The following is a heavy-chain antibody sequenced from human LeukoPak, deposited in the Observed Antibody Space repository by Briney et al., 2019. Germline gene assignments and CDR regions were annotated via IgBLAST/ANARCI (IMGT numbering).Heavy chain of an antibody. CDR1: GFTFSTYG. Sequence: GGSLRLSCATSGFTFSTYGMHWVRQAPGKGLEWVSAISGSGGSTYYADSVKGRFTISRDNSKNTLYLQMNSLRAEDTAVYYCAKEIVVVAYFDYWGQGTLVTVSS. J-gene: IGHJ4*02. V-gene: IGHV3-23*01. CDR3: AKEIVVVAYFDY. CDR2: ISGSGGST. D-gene: IGHD3-22*01.